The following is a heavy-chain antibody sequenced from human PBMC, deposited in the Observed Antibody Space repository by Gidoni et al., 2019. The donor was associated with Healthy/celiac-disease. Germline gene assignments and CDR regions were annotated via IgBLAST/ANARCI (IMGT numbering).Heavy chain of an antibody. Sequence: GQSGAEVKKPGASVKVSCKASGYTGTSYGSSLVRQAPGQRLEWMGWISAYNGNRNYAQKLQGRVTRTTDTSTSTAYMELRSLRSDDTAVYYCARDNDCSSTSCYAGYYYGMDVWGQGTTVTVSS. CDR2: ISAYNGNR. J-gene: IGHJ6*02. D-gene: IGHD2-2*01. CDR1: GYTGTSYG. CDR3: ARDNDCSSTSCYAGYYYGMDV. V-gene: IGHV1-18*01.